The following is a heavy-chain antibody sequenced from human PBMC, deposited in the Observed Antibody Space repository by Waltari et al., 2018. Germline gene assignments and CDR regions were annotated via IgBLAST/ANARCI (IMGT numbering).Heavy chain of an antibody. D-gene: IGHD3-16*02. J-gene: IGHJ3*02. CDR3: ARHRALSFPMVGSNAFDI. CDR1: GGSISSSSYY. Sequence: QLQLQESGPGLVKPSETLSLTCTVSGGSISSSSYYWGWIRQPPGNGLECIGSIYYRGSTYYNPSLKSGITISVDTSKNQFYLKLSSVTAADTAVYYCARHRALSFPMVGSNAFDIWGQGTMVTVSS. CDR2: IYYRGST. V-gene: IGHV4-39*07.